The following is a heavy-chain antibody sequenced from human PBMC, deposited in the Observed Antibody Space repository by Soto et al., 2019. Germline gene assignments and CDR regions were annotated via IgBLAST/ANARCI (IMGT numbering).Heavy chain of an antibody. CDR3: AKDKTARLLSNKYNWFDP. J-gene: IGHJ5*02. Sequence: EVQLVESGGGLVQPGRSLRLSCAASGFTFDDYAMHWVRQAPGKGLVWVTGISWNSGSIGYADSVKGRFTISRDNAKNSLYVQMTSLIAEDTAVYYCAKDKTARLLSNKYNWFDPWGQGTLVTVSS. V-gene: IGHV3-9*01. CDR1: GFTFDDYA. D-gene: IGHD6-6*01. CDR2: ISWNSGSI.